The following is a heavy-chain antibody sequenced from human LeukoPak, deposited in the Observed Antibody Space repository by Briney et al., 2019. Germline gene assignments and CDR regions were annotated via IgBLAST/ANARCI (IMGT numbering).Heavy chain of an antibody. V-gene: IGHV4-34*01. D-gene: IGHD6-13*01. CDR3: ARVRYSSSWYPFYFDY. CDR2: INHSGST. J-gene: IGHJ4*02. Sequence: SETLSLTCAVYGGSFSGYYWSWIRQPPGKGLEWIGKINHSGSTNYNPSLKSRVTISVDTSKNQFSLKLSSVTAADTAVYYCARVRYSSSWYPFYFDYWGQGTLVTVSS. CDR1: GGSFSGYY.